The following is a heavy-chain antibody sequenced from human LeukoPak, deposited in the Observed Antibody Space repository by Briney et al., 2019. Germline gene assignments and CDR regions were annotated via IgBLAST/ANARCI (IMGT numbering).Heavy chain of an antibody. CDR1: GYTFTSYA. V-gene: IGHV1-3*03. J-gene: IGHJ4*02. CDR2: INAGNGNT. Sequence: ASVKVSCKTSGYTFTSYAMHWVRQAPAQRLEWMGWINAGNGNTKYSQEFQGRVTITRDTSASTAYMELSSLRSEDMAVDYRARAKSGSYSFDYWGQGTLVTVSS. CDR3: ARAKSGSYSFDY. D-gene: IGHD1-26*01.